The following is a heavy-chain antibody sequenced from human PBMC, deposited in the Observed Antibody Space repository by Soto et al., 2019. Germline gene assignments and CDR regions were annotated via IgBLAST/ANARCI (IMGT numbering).Heavy chain of an antibody. V-gene: IGHV4-39*01. CDR1: GGSISSSSYY. J-gene: IGHJ4*02. Sequence: TVSGGSISSSSYYWGWIRHPPGQGLEWIGSIYYSGSTYYNPSLKSRVTISVDTFKNEFSLKLRSVTAADTTVYYCASQRITIFGVEFDYWGQGTLVTVSS. CDR2: IYYSGST. CDR3: ASQRITIFGVEFDY. D-gene: IGHD3-3*01.